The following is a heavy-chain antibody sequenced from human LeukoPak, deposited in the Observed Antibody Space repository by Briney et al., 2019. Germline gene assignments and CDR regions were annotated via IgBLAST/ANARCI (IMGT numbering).Heavy chain of an antibody. J-gene: IGHJ5*02. CDR1: GFTFSSYG. CDR3: ARDAKWFDP. Sequence: QTGRSLRLSCAASGFTFSSYGTHWVRQAPGKGLEWVANIKEDGSEKNCVDSVKGRFTISRDNAKNSLYLQMNSLRAEDTAVYYCARDAKWFDPWGQGTLVTVSS. V-gene: IGHV3-7*03. CDR2: IKEDGSEK.